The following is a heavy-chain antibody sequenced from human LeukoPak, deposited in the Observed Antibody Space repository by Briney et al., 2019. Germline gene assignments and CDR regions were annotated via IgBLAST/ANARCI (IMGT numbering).Heavy chain of an antibody. D-gene: IGHD1-26*01. J-gene: IGHJ4*02. CDR3: ARVVVGATLFDY. V-gene: IGHV4-34*01. CDR2: INHSGST. CDR1: GGSFSGYY. Sequence: PSETLSLTCAVYGGSFSGYYWSWIRQPPGKGLEWIGEINHSGSTNYNPSLKSRVTISVDTSKNQFSLKLSSVTAADTAVYYCARVVVGATLFDYWGQGTLVTVSS.